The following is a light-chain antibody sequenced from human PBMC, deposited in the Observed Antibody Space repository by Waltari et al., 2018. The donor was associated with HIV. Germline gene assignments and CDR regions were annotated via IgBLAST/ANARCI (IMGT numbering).Light chain of an antibody. CDR1: QKVNNNY. CDR2: DGS. J-gene: IGKJ2*03. CDR3: QQYGAGYS. V-gene: IGKV3-20*01. Sequence: EVVLTQSPGTLSLSPGEGAALFCRASQKVNNNYLAWYQQRPGQAPGLLIYDGSSRAAGIPVRFIGSGSGTDFTLSISNLEPEDFAVYYCQQYGAGYSFGQGTRLDIK.